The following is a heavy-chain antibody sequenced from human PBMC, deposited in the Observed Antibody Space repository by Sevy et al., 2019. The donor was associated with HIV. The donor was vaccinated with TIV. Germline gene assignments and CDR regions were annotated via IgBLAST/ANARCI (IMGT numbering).Heavy chain of an antibody. Sequence: GGSLRLSCAASGFTFSSYGMHWVRQAPGKGLEWVAVISYDGSNKYYADSVKGRFTISRDNSKNKLYLQMNSLRAEDTAVYYCAKDRGGGVRGSYFDYWGQGTLVTVSS. V-gene: IGHV3-30*18. CDR1: GFTFSSYG. D-gene: IGHD3-10*02. J-gene: IGHJ4*02. CDR3: AKDRGGGVRGSYFDY. CDR2: ISYDGSNK.